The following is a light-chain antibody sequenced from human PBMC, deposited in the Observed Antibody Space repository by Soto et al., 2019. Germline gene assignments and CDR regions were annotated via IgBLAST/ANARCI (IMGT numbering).Light chain of an antibody. J-gene: IGKJ1*01. CDR3: QQYNSYPRT. V-gene: IGKV1-5*03. CDR1: QSIRSW. CDR2: GAS. Sequence: DLQMTQSPSTLSASVGDRVTITCRASQSIRSWLAWYQQKPGKAPKLLIYGASSLESGVPSRFSGSGSGTEFTLTISSLQPDDFATYYCQQYNSYPRTFGRGTKVEIK.